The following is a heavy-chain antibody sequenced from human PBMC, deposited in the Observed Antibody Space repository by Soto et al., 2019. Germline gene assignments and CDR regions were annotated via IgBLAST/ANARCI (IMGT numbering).Heavy chain of an antibody. CDR1: GFTFSSYA. V-gene: IGHV3-23*01. CDR2: ISGSGGST. Sequence: GGSLRLSCAASGFTFSSYAMSWVRQAPGKGLEWVSAISGSGGSTYYADSVKGRFTISRDNSKNTLYLQMNSLRAEDTAVYYCAKDFPFAMGATNGPFDYWGKGTLVTVSS. J-gene: IGHJ4*02. CDR3: AKDFPFAMGATNGPFDY. D-gene: IGHD1-26*01.